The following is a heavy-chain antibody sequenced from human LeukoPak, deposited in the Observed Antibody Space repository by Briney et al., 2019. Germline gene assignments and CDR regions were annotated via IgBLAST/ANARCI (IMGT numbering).Heavy chain of an antibody. D-gene: IGHD3-16*01. CDR1: GFTFSSYA. CDR2: ISGSGGST. J-gene: IGHJ4*02. V-gene: IGHV3-23*01. CDR3: AREMGGGY. Sequence: GGSLRLSCAASGFTFSSYAMSWVRQAPGKGLEWVSAISGSGGSTYYAASVKGRFTISRDNAKNSLYLQMNSLTAEDTAVYYCAREMGGGYWGQGTLVTVSS.